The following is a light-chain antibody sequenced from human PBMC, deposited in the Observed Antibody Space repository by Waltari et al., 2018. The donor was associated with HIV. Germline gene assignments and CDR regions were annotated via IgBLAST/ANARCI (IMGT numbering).Light chain of an antibody. Sequence: QSALTQPASMSGSPGQSITISCTGTSSAIGTYNYVSWYQQHPGKAPKLMIYDVSNRPSGFSNRFSGSKSGNTASLTISGLQVEDEADYYCSSYTSSSTPVVFGGGTKLTVL. CDR1: SSAIGTYNY. CDR2: DVS. V-gene: IGLV2-14*01. CDR3: SSYTSSSTPVV. J-gene: IGLJ2*01.